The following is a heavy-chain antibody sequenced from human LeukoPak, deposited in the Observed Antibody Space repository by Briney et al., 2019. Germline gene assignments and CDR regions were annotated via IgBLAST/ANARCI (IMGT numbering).Heavy chain of an antibody. Sequence: SSETLSLTCTVSGGSISSYYWSWIRQPPGKGLEWIGYIYYSGSTNYNPSLKSRVTISVDTSKNQFSLKLSSVTAADTAVYYCARHARGIAALVNWFDPWGQGTLVTVSS. CDR1: GGSISSYY. D-gene: IGHD6-6*01. J-gene: IGHJ5*02. CDR3: ARHARGIAALVNWFDP. CDR2: IYYSGST. V-gene: IGHV4-59*08.